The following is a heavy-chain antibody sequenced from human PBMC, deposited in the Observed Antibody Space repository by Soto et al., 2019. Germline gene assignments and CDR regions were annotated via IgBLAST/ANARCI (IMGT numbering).Heavy chain of an antibody. D-gene: IGHD5-18*01. Sequence: PGESLKISCKGSGYSFTSYWIGWVRQMPGKGLEWMGIIYPGDSDTRYSPSFQGQVTISADKSISTAYLQWSSLKASDTAMYYCARPSDTAMVRGAFDIWGQGTMVTVSS. CDR3: ARPSDTAMVRGAFDI. CDR1: GYSFTSYW. V-gene: IGHV5-51*01. CDR2: IYPGDSDT. J-gene: IGHJ3*02.